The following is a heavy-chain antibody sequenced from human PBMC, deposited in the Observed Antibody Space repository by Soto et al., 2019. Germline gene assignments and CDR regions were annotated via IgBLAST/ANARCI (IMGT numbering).Heavy chain of an antibody. CDR1: GFSLTTSGVG. CDR2: IYRDDDK. J-gene: IGHJ5*02. V-gene: IGHV2-5*02. D-gene: IGHD5-12*01. Sequence: QITLKESGPTLVEPTETLPLTCSFSGFSLTTSGVGVGWLRQAPGKALECLVIIYRDDDKRYNPSLKNRLTISKETSQNQVVLSMTYMEPVDTATYFCAYRVTYRTYWDVGYVDPGGQGTLVTVS. CDR3: AYRVTYRTYWDVGYVDP.